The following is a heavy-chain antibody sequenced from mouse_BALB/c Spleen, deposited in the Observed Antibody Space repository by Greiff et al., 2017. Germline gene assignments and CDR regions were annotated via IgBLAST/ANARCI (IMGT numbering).Heavy chain of an antibody. CDR3: TIYYGSPAWFAY. CDR1: GYTFTSYY. CDR2: INPSNGGT. Sequence: VQLQQPGAELVKPGASVKLSCKASGYTFTSYYMYWVKQRPGQGLEWIGGINPSNGGTNFNEKFKSKATLTVDKSSSTAYMQLSSLTSEDSAVYYCTIYYGSPAWFAYWGQGTLVTVSA. J-gene: IGHJ3*01. D-gene: IGHD2-2*01. V-gene: IGHV1S81*02.